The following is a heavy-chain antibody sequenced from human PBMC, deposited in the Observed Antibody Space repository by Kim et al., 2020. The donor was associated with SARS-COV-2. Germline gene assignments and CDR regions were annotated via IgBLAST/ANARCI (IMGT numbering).Heavy chain of an antibody. D-gene: IGHD3-22*01. Sequence: GGSLRLSCAASGFTFNSYSMNWVRQAPGKGLEWVSYISSSSSTIYYADSVKGRFTISRDNAKNSLYLQMNSLRDEDTAVYYCARDHPYYYDSSGYFGGQPGDFDYWGQGTLVTVSS. CDR2: ISSSSSTI. V-gene: IGHV3-48*02. CDR1: GFTFNSYS. J-gene: IGHJ4*02. CDR3: ARDHPYYYDSSGYFGGQPGDFDY.